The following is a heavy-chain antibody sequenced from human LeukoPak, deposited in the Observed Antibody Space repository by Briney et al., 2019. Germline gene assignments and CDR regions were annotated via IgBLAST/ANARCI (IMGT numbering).Heavy chain of an antibody. CDR3: ARSTYDSSGFDY. Sequence: GGSLRLSCVASGVTFSTYAMSWVRQAPGKGLEWVSAISGSGGSTYYADSVKGRFSLSRDKSKNTLYLQMNSLRAEDTAVYYCARSTYDSSGFDYWGQGTLVTVSS. D-gene: IGHD3-22*01. CDR1: GVTFSTYA. V-gene: IGHV3-23*01. CDR2: ISGSGGST. J-gene: IGHJ4*02.